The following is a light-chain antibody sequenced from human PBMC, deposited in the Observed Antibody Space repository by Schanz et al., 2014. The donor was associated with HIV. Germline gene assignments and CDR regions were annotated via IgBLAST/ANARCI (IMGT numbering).Light chain of an antibody. V-gene: IGLV2-8*01. CDR3: ISYTSDTVL. CDR2: DIN. Sequence: QSALTQPPSASGSPGQSVTISCTGTSSDVGGYNYVSWYQQHPGKAPKLIIYDINQRPSGVPDRFSGSRSGSTASLTISGLQPEDEADYYCISYTSDTVLFGGGTKLTVL. CDR1: SSDVGGYNY. J-gene: IGLJ2*01.